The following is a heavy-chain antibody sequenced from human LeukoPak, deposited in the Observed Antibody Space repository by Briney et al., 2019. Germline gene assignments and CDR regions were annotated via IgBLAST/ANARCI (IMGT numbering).Heavy chain of an antibody. CDR3: ARDRTDTAMAYYFDY. J-gene: IGHJ4*02. D-gene: IGHD5-18*01. Sequence: GRSLRLSCAASGFTFSSYAMHWVRQAPGKGLEWVAAISYDGSNKYYADSVKGRFTISRDNSKNTLYLQMNSLRAEDTAVYYCARDRTDTAMAYYFDYWGQGTLVTVSS. CDR1: GFTFSSYA. V-gene: IGHV3-30*04. CDR2: ISYDGSNK.